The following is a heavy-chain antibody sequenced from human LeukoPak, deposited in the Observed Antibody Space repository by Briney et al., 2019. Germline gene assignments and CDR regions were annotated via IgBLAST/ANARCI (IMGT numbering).Heavy chain of an antibody. D-gene: IGHD5-12*01. Sequence: SETLSLTCAVYGGSFSGYYWSWIRQPPGKGLEWIGEINHSGSTNYNPSLKSRVTISVDTSKNQFSLKLSSVTAADTAVYYCARGTGGGAATSTYYFDYWGQGTLVTVSS. CDR1: GGSFSGYY. V-gene: IGHV4-34*01. CDR2: INHSGST. CDR3: ARGTGGGAATSTYYFDY. J-gene: IGHJ4*02.